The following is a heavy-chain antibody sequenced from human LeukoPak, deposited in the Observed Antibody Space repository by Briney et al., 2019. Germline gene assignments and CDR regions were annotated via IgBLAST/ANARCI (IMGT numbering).Heavy chain of an antibody. Sequence: GGSLRLSCAASGFTFSTYIMNWVRQIPGKGLEWVGRIESKTDGGTTDYAAPVKGRFTISRDDSTNTLYLQMNSLKSEDTAVYYCTTYGSGRKFDYWGQGILVTVSS. CDR3: TTYGSGRKFDY. CDR1: GFTFSTYI. CDR2: IESKTDGGTT. D-gene: IGHD3-10*01. J-gene: IGHJ4*02. V-gene: IGHV3-15*04.